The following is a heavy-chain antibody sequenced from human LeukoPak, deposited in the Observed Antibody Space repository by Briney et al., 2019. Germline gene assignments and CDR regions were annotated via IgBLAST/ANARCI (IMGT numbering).Heavy chain of an antibody. CDR3: ARGYNPANYYYNGVDV. Sequence: ASVKVSCKASGYSFTSYYMHWVRQAPGQGLEWMGIINPTDGGTTYAQKFQGRVTMTRDTSTSTVYMELSSPRSEDTAVYYCARGYNPANYYYNGVDVWGQGTTVTVSS. J-gene: IGHJ6*02. CDR2: INPTDGGT. V-gene: IGHV1-46*01. D-gene: IGHD1-1*01. CDR1: GYSFTSYY.